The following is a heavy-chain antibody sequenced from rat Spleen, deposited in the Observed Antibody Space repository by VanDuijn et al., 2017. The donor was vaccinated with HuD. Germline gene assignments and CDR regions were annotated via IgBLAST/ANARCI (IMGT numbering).Heavy chain of an antibody. CDR3: ATGRYHGYTSWYFDY. V-gene: IGHV5-25*01. Sequence: EVQLVESGGGLVQPGRSLNLSCAASGFTFTNYYMAWVRQAPTKGLEWVASISPSDGSTYYIDSVKGRFPISRDNAKSTQYLQMDSLRSEDTATYYCATGRYHGYTSWYFDYWGQGVMVTVSS. D-gene: IGHD1-9*01. CDR1: GFTFTNYY. J-gene: IGHJ2*01. CDR2: ISPSDGST.